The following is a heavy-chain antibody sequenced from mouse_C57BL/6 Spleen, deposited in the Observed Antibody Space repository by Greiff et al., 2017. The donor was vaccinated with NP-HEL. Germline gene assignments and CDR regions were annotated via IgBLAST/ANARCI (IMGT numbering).Heavy chain of an antibody. V-gene: IGHV3-6*01. Sequence: EVKLMESGPGLVKPSQSLSLTCSVTGYSITSGYYWNWIRQFPGNKLEWMGYISYDGSNNYNPSLKNRISITRDTSKNQFFLKLNSVTTEDTATYYCARSITTVVATDWYFDVWGTGTTVTVSS. CDR3: ARSITTVVATDWYFDV. CDR1: GYSITSGYY. D-gene: IGHD1-1*01. CDR2: ISYDGSN. J-gene: IGHJ1*03.